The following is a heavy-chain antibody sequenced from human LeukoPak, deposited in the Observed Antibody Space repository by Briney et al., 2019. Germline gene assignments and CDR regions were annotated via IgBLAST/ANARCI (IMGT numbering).Heavy chain of an antibody. J-gene: IGHJ4*02. CDR1: GGTFSSYA. CDR3: ARGPLIFNIAVAGIPPPTEYYFDY. Sequence: SVKVSCKASGGTFSSYAISWVRQAPGQGLEWMGGIIPIFDTANYAQKFQGRVTITADESTSTAYMELSSLRSEDTAVYYCARGPLIFNIAVAGIPPPTEYYFDYWGQGTLVTVS. CDR2: IIPIFDTA. V-gene: IGHV1-69*13. D-gene: IGHD6-19*01.